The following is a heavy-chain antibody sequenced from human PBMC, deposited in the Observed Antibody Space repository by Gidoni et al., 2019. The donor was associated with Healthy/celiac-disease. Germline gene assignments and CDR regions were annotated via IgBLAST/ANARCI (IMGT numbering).Heavy chain of an antibody. J-gene: IGHJ6*02. CDR1: VYTFTSYD. CDR3: ARIKHRGLIPGAYGMDV. V-gene: IGHV1-8*01. Sequence: QVQLVQSGAEVKKHGASVKVSCKASVYTFTSYDINWVRQATGQGLEWMGWMNPNSGNTGYAQKFQGRVTMTRNTSISTAYMELSSLRSEDTAVYYCARIKHRGLIPGAYGMDVWGQGTTVTVSS. D-gene: IGHD3-10*01. CDR2: MNPNSGNT.